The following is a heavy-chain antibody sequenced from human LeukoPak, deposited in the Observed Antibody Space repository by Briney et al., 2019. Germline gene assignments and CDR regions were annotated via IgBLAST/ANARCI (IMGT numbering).Heavy chain of an antibody. Sequence: ASVKVSCKASGYTFTSYGISWVRQAPGQGLEWMGWISAYNGNTNYAQKLQGRVTMTTDTSTSTAYMELRSLRSDDTAVYYCARDYRPLASTSHYYYYGMDVWGQGTTVTVSS. CDR2: ISAYNGNT. J-gene: IGHJ6*02. CDR3: ARDYRPLASTSHYYYYGMDV. V-gene: IGHV1-18*01. D-gene: IGHD2-2*01. CDR1: GYTFTSYG.